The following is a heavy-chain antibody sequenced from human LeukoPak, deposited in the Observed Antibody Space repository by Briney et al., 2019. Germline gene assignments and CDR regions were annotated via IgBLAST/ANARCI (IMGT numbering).Heavy chain of an antibody. D-gene: IGHD1-26*01. CDR3: ARGTLVGAPYGVLDY. CDR2: INPNSGGT. V-gene: IGHV1-2*02. J-gene: IGHJ4*02. Sequence: ASVKVSCKASGYTFTGYYMHWVRQAPGQGLEWMGWINPNSGGTNYAQKFQSRVTMTRDTSISTAYMELSRLRSDDTAVYYCARGTLVGAPYGVLDYWGQGTLVTVSS. CDR1: GYTFTGYY.